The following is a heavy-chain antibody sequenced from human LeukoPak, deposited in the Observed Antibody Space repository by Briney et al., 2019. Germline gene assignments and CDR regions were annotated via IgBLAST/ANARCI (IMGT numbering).Heavy chain of an antibody. V-gene: IGHV1-69*05. CDR2: IIPMFGTA. CDR1: GGTFSSYA. CDR3: AREDRDGYNFDY. J-gene: IGHJ4*02. D-gene: IGHD5-24*01. Sequence: ASVKVSCKASGGTFSSYAISWVRQAPGQGLEWMGGIIPMFGTADYAQKFQGRVTITTDESTSTAYMELSSLRSEDTAVYYCAREDRDGYNFDYWGQGTLVTVSS.